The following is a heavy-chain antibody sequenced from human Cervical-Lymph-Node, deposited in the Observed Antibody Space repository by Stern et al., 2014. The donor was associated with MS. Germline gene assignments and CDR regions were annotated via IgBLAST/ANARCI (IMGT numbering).Heavy chain of an antibody. V-gene: IGHV2-70*01. CDR1: GFSLTTDGMC. Sequence: QITLKESGPALVRPTQTLTLTCSFSGFSLTTDGMCVSWIRQPQGKDLQWLALADWDDDTYYYTSLRTRLTISKDTSKNQVVLTMATMDPVDTATYFCARTRWGASGRHAARFDHWGQGTVVTVSS. J-gene: IGHJ3*01. CDR3: ARTRWGASGRHAARFDH. CDR2: ADWDDDT. D-gene: IGHD1-26*01.